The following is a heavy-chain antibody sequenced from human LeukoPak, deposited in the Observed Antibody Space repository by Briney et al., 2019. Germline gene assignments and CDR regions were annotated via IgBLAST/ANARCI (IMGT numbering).Heavy chain of an antibody. D-gene: IGHD3-10*01. CDR3: ARVTRTWSGDYLDY. J-gene: IGHJ4*02. CDR1: GGSISSYY. CDR2: IYYSGST. V-gene: IGHV4-59*01. Sequence: KPSETLSLTCTVSGGSISSYYWSWIRQPPGKGLEWVGYIYYSGSTNYNPSLKSRVTISVDTSKNQFSLKLSSVTAADTAVYYCARVTRTWSGDYLDYWGQGTLVTVSS.